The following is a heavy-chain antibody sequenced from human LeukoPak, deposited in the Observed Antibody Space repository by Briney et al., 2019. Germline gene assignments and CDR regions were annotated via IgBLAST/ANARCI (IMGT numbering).Heavy chain of an antibody. CDR2: INTDGSST. V-gene: IGHV3-74*01. CDR3: AREMVDIVATTSLDY. Sequence: GGSLRLSCAASGFTFSSYWMHWVRQAPGKGLVWVSRINTDGSSTTYADSVKGRFTISRDNAKNSLYLQMNSLRAEDTALYYCAREMVDIVATTSLDYWGQGTLVTVSS. CDR1: GFTFSSYW. D-gene: IGHD5-12*01. J-gene: IGHJ4*02.